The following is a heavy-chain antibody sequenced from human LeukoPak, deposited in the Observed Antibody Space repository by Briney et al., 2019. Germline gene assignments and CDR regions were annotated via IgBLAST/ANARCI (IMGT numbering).Heavy chain of an antibody. CDR1: GFTFSTYW. CDR3: ARGGTYSSGLFDH. J-gene: IGHJ4*02. CDR2: INTDGSTT. Sequence: PGGSLRLSCAASGFTFSTYWMYWVRQAPGKGLVWVSRINTDGSTTSYADSVKGRFTISRDNAKNTLYLQMNSLRAEDTAVYYCARGGTYSSGLFDHWGQGILVTVSS. D-gene: IGHD6-19*01. V-gene: IGHV3-74*01.